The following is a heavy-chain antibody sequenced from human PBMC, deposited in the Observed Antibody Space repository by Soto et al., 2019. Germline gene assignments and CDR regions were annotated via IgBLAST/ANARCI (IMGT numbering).Heavy chain of an antibody. CDR3: SRDDGLCSGGSCYSFAAEYFQH. D-gene: IGHD2-15*01. CDR1: GYTFTSYG. V-gene: IGHV1-18*01. J-gene: IGHJ1*01. CDR2: ISAYNGNT. Sequence: ASVKVSCKASGYTFTSYGISWVRQAPGQGLEWMGWISAYNGNTNYAQKLQGRVTMTTDTPTSTAYMELRSLRSDDTAVYYCSRDDGLCSGGSCYSFAAEYFQHWGQGTLVTVSS.